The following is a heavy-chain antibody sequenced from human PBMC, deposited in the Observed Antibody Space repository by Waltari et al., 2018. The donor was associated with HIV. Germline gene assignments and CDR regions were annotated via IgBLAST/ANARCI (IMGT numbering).Heavy chain of an antibody. CDR1: GGSISSSSYY. CDR2: IYYSGGT. CDR3: ARRAVTYYYDSSGYYYFDY. V-gene: IGHV4-39*01. D-gene: IGHD3-22*01. Sequence: QLQLQESGPGLVKPSDTLSLTCTVSGGSISSSSYYWGWIRQPPGKGLEWIGRIYYSGGTYYNPPRKSRVTIAVDTSKNQFSLKLSSVTAADTAVYHCARRAVTYYYDSSGYYYFDYWGQGTLVTVSS. J-gene: IGHJ4*02.